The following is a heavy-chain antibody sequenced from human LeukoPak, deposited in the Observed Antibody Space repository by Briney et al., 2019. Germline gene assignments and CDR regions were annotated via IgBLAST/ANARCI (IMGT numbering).Heavy chain of an antibody. J-gene: IGHJ5*02. CDR1: GGSISSSSYY. V-gene: IGHV4-39*07. D-gene: IGHD2-15*01. CDR3: ARDKGLQYCSGGSCYPSKNWFDP. CDR2: IYYSGST. Sequence: SETLSLTCTVSGGSISSSSYYWGWIRQPPGKGLEWIGSIYYSGSTYYNPSLKSRVTISVDTSKNQFSLKLSSVTAADTAVYYCARDKGLQYCSGGSCYPSKNWFDPWGQGTLVTVSS.